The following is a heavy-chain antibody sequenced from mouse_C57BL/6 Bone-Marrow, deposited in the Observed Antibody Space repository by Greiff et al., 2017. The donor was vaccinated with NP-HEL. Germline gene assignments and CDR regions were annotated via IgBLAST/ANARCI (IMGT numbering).Heavy chain of an antibody. CDR1: GYTFTDYN. V-gene: IGHV1-18*01. J-gene: IGHJ1*03. CDR2: INPNNGGT. Sequence: VHVKQSGPELVKPGASVKIPCKASGYTFTDYNMDWVKQSHGKSLEWIGDINPNNGGTIYNQKFKGKATLTVDKSSSTAYMELRSLTSEDTAVYYCARKSSHWYFDVWGTGTTVTVSS. CDR3: ARKSSHWYFDV. D-gene: IGHD1-1*01.